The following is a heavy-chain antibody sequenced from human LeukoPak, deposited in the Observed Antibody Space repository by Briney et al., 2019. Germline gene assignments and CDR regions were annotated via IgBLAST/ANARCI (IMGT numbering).Heavy chain of an antibody. J-gene: IGHJ4*02. CDR2: IYPGDSDT. V-gene: IGHV5-51*01. Sequence: GESLKISCKGSGYRFTSYWIGWVRQMPGKGLEWMGIIYPGDSDTRYSPSFQGQVTMSADKSISTAYLQWSSLKASDTAMYYCARRPYYYDSSGYSFDYWGQGTLVTVSS. CDR3: ARRPYYYDSSGYSFDY. CDR1: GYRFTSYW. D-gene: IGHD3-22*01.